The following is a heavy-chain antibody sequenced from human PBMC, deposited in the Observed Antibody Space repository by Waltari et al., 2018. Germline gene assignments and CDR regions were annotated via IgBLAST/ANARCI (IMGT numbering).Heavy chain of an antibody. CDR1: GFTFSSYW. CDR3: AREKGRPLDY. J-gene: IGHJ4*02. Sequence: EGQLVESGGGLVQPGGSLRLSCAASGFTFSSYWMSWVRQAPGKGWGGVANIKYDGSEKYYVDSGKGRFTISRDNAKNSLFLQMNSLRAEDTAVYYCAREKGRPLDYWGQGTLVTVSS. V-gene: IGHV3-7*01. CDR2: IKYDGSEK.